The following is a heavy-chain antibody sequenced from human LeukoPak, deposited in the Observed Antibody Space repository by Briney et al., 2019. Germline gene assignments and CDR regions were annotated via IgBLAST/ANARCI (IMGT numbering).Heavy chain of an antibody. V-gene: IGHV1-24*01. J-gene: IGHJ4*02. CDR2: FDPEDGGT. Sequence: ASVKVSCKVSGYTLTELSMHWVRQAPGKGLGWMGDFDPEDGGTIYAQKFQGRVTMTEDTSTDTAYMELSSLRSEDTAVYYCATGHSSGWYFDYWGQGTPVTVSS. CDR3: ATGHSSGWYFDY. CDR1: GYTLTELS. D-gene: IGHD6-19*01.